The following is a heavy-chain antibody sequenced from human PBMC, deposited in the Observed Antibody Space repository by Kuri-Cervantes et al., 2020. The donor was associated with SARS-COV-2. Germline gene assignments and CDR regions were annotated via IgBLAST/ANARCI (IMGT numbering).Heavy chain of an antibody. CDR2: INPNSGGT. Sequence: GSVKVSCKASGYTFTGYYMHWVRQAPGQGLEWMGWINPNSGGTNYAQKFQGRVTMTRDTSISTAYMELSRLRSDDTAVYYCARSPSRKLRFLDRGGAFDIWGQGTMVTVSS. D-gene: IGHD3-3*01. V-gene: IGHV1-2*02. CDR1: GYTFTGYY. CDR3: ARSPSRKLRFLDRGGAFDI. J-gene: IGHJ3*02.